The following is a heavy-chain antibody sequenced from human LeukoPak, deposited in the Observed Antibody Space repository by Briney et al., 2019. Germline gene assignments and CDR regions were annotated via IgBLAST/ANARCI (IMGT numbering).Heavy chain of an antibody. V-gene: IGHV3-33*01. CDR1: GFTFRSYG. CDR3: ARDYGSGSYSRSSWFDP. J-gene: IGHJ5*02. CDR2: IWYDGSNK. Sequence: GGSLRLSCAASGFTFRSYGMHWVRQAPGKGLEGVAGIWYDGSNKYYADSVKGRFTISRDNSKNTLYLQMNSLRAEDTAVYYCARDYGSGSYSRSSWFDPWGQGTLVTVSS. D-gene: IGHD3-10*01.